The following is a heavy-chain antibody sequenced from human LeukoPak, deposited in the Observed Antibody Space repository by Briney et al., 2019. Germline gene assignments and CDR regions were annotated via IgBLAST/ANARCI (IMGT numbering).Heavy chain of an antibody. J-gene: IGHJ4*02. D-gene: IGHD1-26*01. Sequence: ASVKVSCTASGYTFTSYGISWVRQAPGQGLEWMGWISAYNGNTNYAQKLQGRVTMTTDTSTSTAYMELRSLRSDDTAVYYCARVRSGSYWYYFDYWGQGTLVTVSS. CDR3: ARVRSGSYWYYFDY. CDR1: GYTFTSYG. V-gene: IGHV1-18*01. CDR2: ISAYNGNT.